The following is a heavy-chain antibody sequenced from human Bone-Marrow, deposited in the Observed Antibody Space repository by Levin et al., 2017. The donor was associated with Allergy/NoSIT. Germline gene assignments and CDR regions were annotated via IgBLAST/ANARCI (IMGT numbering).Heavy chain of an antibody. CDR2: ISYDGTNI. CDR1: GFTFSYYG. Sequence: GESLKISCAASGFTFSYYGMHWVRQAPGKGPEWVAVISYDGTNIYYADSVKGRFTISRDNSKNTLYLQMNSLTAEDTAVYYCAKYLDYNSSWFFDYWGQGTLVTVSS. D-gene: IGHD6-13*01. J-gene: IGHJ4*02. CDR3: AKYLDYNSSWFFDY. V-gene: IGHV3-30*18.